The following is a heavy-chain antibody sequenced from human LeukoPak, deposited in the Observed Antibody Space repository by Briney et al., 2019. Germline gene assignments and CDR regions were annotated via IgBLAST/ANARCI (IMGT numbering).Heavy chain of an antibody. V-gene: IGHV1-8*01. D-gene: IGHD3-10*01. J-gene: IGHJ4*02. CDR3: ARANYYGSGKKDLDY. CDR2: MNPNSGNT. Sequence: ASVKVSCKASGYTFNTYDINWVRQATGQGLEWMGWMNPNSGNTGYAQKFQDRVTITRNTSMSTAYMELNRLRSEDTAVYYCARANYYGSGKKDLDYWGQGTLVTVSS. CDR1: GYTFNTYD.